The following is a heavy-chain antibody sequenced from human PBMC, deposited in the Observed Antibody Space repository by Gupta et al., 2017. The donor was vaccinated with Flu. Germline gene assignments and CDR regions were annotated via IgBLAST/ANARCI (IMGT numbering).Heavy chain of an antibody. D-gene: IGHD1-1*01. CDR3: ARDFSVNDSGLS. Sequence: SMNWVRQAPGKGLEWVSYISSHSDTIYYADSVTGRFTVSRDNAKNSLFLQMNSLRAEDTAVYYCARDFSVNDSGLSWGQGTLVTVSS. CDR2: ISSHSDTI. J-gene: IGHJ5*02. CDR1: S. V-gene: IGHV3-48*01.